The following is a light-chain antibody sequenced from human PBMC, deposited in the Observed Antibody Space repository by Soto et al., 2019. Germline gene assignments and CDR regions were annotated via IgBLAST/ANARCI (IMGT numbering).Light chain of an antibody. CDR2: EVS. J-gene: IGLJ1*01. CDR3: SSYTSSHTYV. CDR1: SSDVGGYNY. Sequence: QSALTQPASVSGSPGQSITISCTGTSSDVGGYNYVSWYQQHPGKAPKLMIYEVSNRPSGVSNRFSGSKSDNTASLTISGLQAEDEADYYCSSYTSSHTYVFGTGTKVTVL. V-gene: IGLV2-14*01.